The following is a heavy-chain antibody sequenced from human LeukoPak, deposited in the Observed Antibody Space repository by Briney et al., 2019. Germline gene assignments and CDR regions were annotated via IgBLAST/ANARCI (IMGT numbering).Heavy chain of an antibody. CDR1: GYTFTSYG. CDR2: ISAYNGNT. CDR3: ARKQDSSGYWDDDFDI. Sequence: ASVKVSCKASGYTFTSYGISWVRQAPGQGLEWMGWISAYNGNTNYAQKLQGRVTMTTDTSTSTAYMELRSLRSDDTAVYYCARKQDSSGYWDDDFDIWGQGTVVTVSS. D-gene: IGHD3-22*01. V-gene: IGHV1-18*01. J-gene: IGHJ3*02.